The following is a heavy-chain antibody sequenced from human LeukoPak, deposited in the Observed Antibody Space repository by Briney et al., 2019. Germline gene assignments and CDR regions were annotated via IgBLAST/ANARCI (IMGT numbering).Heavy chain of an antibody. V-gene: IGHV3-7*01. CDR3: AREARHSDAFDI. CDR1: GFTFSSYW. Sequence: SGGSLRLSCAASGFTFSSYWMSWVRQAPGKGLEWVANIKQDGSEKSYVDSVKGRFTISRDNTKNSLYLQMNSLRAEDTAVYYCAREARHSDAFDIWGQGTMVTVSS. J-gene: IGHJ3*02. CDR2: IKQDGSEK.